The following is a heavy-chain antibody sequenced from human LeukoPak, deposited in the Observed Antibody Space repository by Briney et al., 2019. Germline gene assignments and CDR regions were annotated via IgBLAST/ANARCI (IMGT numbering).Heavy chain of an antibody. V-gene: IGHV4-39*01. CDR3: ARLRYGEGY. CDR1: GGSISSSSYY. CDR2: IYYSGST. J-gene: IGHJ4*02. Sequence: KSSETLSLTCTVSGGSISSSSYYWGWIRQPPGEGLEWIGSIYYSGSTYYNPSLKSRVTISVDTSKNQFSLKLSSVTAADTAVYYCARLRYGEGYWGQGTLVTVSS. D-gene: IGHD4-17*01.